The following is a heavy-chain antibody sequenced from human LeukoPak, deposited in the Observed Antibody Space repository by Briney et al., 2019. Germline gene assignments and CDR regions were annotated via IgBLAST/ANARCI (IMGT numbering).Heavy chain of an antibody. CDR2: LDPEAGEM. D-gene: IGHD1-26*01. V-gene: IGHV1-24*01. J-gene: IGHJ4*02. Sequence: ASVEVSCKVSGYTLTELSLHWVRQAPGKGLEWMGGLDPEAGEMIYSQKFQGRVTMTEDTSTDIAYMEMSSLRSEDTAVYYCATGRTKWDLLNYWGQGTLVTVSS. CDR1: GYTLTELS. CDR3: ATGRTKWDLLNY.